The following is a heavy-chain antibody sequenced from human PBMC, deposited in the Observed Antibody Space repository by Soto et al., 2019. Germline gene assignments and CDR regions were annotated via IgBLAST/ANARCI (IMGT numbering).Heavy chain of an antibody. J-gene: IGHJ4*02. D-gene: IGHD3-22*01. Sequence: ASVKVSCKVSGYTLTELSMHWVRQAPGKGLEWMGGFDPEDGETIYAQKFQGRVTMTEDTSTDTAYMELSSLRSEDTAVYYCATIRAYYDSSGYYVPYYFDYWGQGTLVTVSS. CDR1: GYTLTELS. CDR3: ATIRAYYDSSGYYVPYYFDY. CDR2: FDPEDGET. V-gene: IGHV1-24*01.